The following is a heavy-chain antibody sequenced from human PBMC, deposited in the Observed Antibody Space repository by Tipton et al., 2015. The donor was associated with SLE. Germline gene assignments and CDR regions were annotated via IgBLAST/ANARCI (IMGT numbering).Heavy chain of an antibody. CDR2: LYAGGST. J-gene: IGHJ4*02. V-gene: IGHV4-39*02. CDR1: TFSSYA. Sequence: TFSSYAMSWVRQAPGKGLEWVGSLYAGGSTYFHPSLKSRASISADASKNHFSLKLNSVTAADTAVYYCARSMLTTKRVFDYWGQGTLVTVSS. CDR3: ARSMLTTKRVFDY. D-gene: IGHD3-16*01.